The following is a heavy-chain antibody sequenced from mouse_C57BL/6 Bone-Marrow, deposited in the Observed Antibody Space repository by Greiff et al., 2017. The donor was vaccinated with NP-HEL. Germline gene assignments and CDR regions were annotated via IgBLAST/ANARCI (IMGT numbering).Heavy chain of an antibody. CDR3: ARDYYDGAY. D-gene: IGHD2-4*01. Sequence: VQRVESGAELARPGASVKLSCKASGYTFTSYGISWVKQRTGQGLEWIGEIYPRSGNTYYNEKFKGKATLTADKSSSTAYMELRSLTSEDSAVYFCARDYYDGAYWGQGTLVTVSA. V-gene: IGHV1-81*01. CDR1: GYTFTSYG. J-gene: IGHJ3*01. CDR2: IYPRSGNT.